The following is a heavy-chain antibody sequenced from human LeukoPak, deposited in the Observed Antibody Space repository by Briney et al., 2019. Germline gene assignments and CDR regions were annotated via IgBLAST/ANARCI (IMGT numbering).Heavy chain of an antibody. CDR1: GVTVSSNSAT. D-gene: IGHD5-18*01. V-gene: IGHV6-1*01. J-gene: IGHJ4*02. CDR2: TNYYYKWYN. Sequence: SQTLSLTCAISGVTVSSNSATWNWIRQSPSGGLEWLGRTNYYYKWYNNYAVSVKSRITIIPDTSNNQFSLQLNSVTPEDTAVYYCARDKGGGVDTALAYWGQGTLVTVSS. CDR3: ARDKGGGVDTALAY.